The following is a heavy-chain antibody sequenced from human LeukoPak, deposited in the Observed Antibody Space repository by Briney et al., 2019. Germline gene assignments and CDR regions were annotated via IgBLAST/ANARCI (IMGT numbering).Heavy chain of an antibody. Sequence: GASVKVSCKASGYNFISYYMHLVRQAPGQGLEWMGIINPSGGSKSYAQKFQDRVTMPRDTSPSPVYMELSSLKSEDTAVYYCAREDVVLVDAVRYYYYGMDVWVQGTTVSVS. CDR3: AREDVVLVDAVRYYYYGMDV. D-gene: IGHD2-8*01. V-gene: IGHV1-46*01. CDR1: GYNFISYY. CDR2: INPSGGSK. J-gene: IGHJ6*02.